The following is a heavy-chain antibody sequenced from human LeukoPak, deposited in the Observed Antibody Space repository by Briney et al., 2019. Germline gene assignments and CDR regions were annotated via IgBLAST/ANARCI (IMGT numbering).Heavy chain of an antibody. V-gene: IGHV4-39*01. Sequence: SETLSLTCTVSGGSISSSSYYWGWSRQPPGKGLEWIRSIYYSGSTYYNPSLKSRVTISVDTSKNQFSLKLSSVTAADTAVYYCARRSSIDRSTYYYYGMDVWGQGTTVTVSS. D-gene: IGHD3-22*01. CDR3: ARRSSIDRSTYYYYGMDV. J-gene: IGHJ6*02. CDR1: GGSISSSSYY. CDR2: IYYSGST.